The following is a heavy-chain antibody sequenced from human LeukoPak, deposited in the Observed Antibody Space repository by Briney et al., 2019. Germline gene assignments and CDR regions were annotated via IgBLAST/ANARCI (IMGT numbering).Heavy chain of an antibody. CDR3: ARVPAGSYFYTFDY. Sequence: PGGSLRLSCAASGFTFSSYWMSWVRQAPGKGLEWVANIKQDGSEKYYVDSVKGRFTISRDNAKNSLYLQMNSLRAKDTAVYYCARVPAGSYFYTFDYWGQGTLVTVSS. D-gene: IGHD1-26*01. CDR2: IKQDGSEK. V-gene: IGHV3-7*01. J-gene: IGHJ4*02. CDR1: GFTFSSYW.